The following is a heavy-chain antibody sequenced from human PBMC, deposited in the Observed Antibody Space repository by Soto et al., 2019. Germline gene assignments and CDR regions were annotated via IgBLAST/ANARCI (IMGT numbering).Heavy chain of an antibody. V-gene: IGHV1-18*01. CDR2: ISGHNGDT. CDR1: GYTFAIYG. Sequence: ASVKVSCKDSGYTFAIYGIDWVRQAPGQGLEWMGWISGHNGDTKYVQKFQGRVSMTTDTSTSTASMELRSLRSDDTAVYYCARSGSMPYYYYGMDVWGQGTTVTVS. J-gene: IGHJ6*02. D-gene: IGHD3-10*01. CDR3: ARSGSMPYYYYGMDV.